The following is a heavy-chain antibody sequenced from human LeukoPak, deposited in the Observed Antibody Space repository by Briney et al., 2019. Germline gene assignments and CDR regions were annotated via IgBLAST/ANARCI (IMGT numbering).Heavy chain of an antibody. D-gene: IGHD7-27*01. Sequence: ASVKVSCKASGYTFTGYYMHWVRQAPGQGLEWMGRINPNSGGTNYAQKFQGRVTMTRDTSISTAYMELSRLRSDDTAVYYCARVPRPTNRGPFDYWGQGTLVTVSS. CDR2: INPNSGGT. J-gene: IGHJ4*02. CDR1: GYTFTGYY. CDR3: ARVPRPTNRGPFDY. V-gene: IGHV1-2*06.